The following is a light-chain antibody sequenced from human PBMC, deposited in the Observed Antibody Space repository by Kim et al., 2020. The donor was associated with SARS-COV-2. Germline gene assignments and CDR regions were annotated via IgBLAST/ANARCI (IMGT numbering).Light chain of an antibody. J-gene: IGLJ2*01. CDR2: QDS. V-gene: IGLV3-1*01. CDR3: QAWDSSTVV. Sequence: VSPEQTASITCSGDKLGDKYACWYQQKPGQSPVLVIYQDSKRPSGMPERFSGSNSGNTATLTISGTQAMDEADYYCQAWDSSTVVFGGGTKLTVL. CDR1: KLGDKY.